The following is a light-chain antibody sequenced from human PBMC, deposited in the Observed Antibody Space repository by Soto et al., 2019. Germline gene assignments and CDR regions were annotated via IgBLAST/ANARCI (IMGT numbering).Light chain of an antibody. CDR2: AAS. CDR1: QGIRND. CDR3: LQDYNYPVT. Sequence: AIQMTQSPSSLSASVGDRVTITCRASQGIRNDLGWYQQKPGKAPKLLIYAASSLQSGVPSRFSGSGSVTDFTLTNSSLQPEDFATYYCLQDYNYPVTFGQGTKLEIK. J-gene: IGKJ2*01. V-gene: IGKV1-6*01.